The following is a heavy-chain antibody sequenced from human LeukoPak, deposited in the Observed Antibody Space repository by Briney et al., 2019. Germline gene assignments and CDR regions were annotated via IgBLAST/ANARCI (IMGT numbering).Heavy chain of an antibody. Sequence: ESGPTLLNPTQTLTLTCTLSGFSLSTSGMCVGWIRRPPGKALEWLARIDWDGDKHYRPSLKTRLTISKDTSKNQVVLTMTNMDPVDTATYYCARIVAAAGNGFDTWGQGTLVTVSS. V-gene: IGHV2-70*11. CDR3: ARIVAAAGNGFDT. CDR2: IDWDGDK. CDR1: GFSLSTSGMC. D-gene: IGHD6-13*01. J-gene: IGHJ5*02.